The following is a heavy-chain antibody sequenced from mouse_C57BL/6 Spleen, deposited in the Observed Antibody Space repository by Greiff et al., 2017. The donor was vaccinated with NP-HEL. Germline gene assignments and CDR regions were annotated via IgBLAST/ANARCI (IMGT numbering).Heavy chain of an antibody. Sequence: QVQLQQSGAELVKPGASVKISCKASGYAFSSYWMNWVKQRPGKGLEWIGQIYPGDGDTNYNGKFTGKATLTADKSSSTAYMQLSSLTSEDSAVYFCARFENYYDYERAMDYWGQGTSVTVSS. CDR1: GYAFSSYW. CDR3: ARFENYYDYERAMDY. D-gene: IGHD2-4*01. CDR2: IYPGDGDT. J-gene: IGHJ4*01. V-gene: IGHV1-80*01.